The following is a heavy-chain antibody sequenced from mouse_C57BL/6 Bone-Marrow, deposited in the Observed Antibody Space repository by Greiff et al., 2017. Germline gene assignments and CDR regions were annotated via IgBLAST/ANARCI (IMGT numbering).Heavy chain of an antibody. CDR2: INPYNGGT. V-gene: IGHV1-19*01. J-gene: IGHJ1*03. CDR3: ARLTGTYFDV. CDR1: GYTFTDYY. Sequence: LKESGPVLVKPGASVKMSCKASGYTFTDYYMNWVKQSHGKSLEWIGVINPYNGGTSYNQKFKGKATLTVDKSSSTAYMELNSLTSEDSAVXYCARLTGTYFDVWGTGTTVTVSS. D-gene: IGHD4-1*01.